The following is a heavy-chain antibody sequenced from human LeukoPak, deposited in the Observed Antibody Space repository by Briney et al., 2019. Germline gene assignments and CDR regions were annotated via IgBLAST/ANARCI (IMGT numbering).Heavy chain of an antibody. V-gene: IGHV3-7*01. CDR3: AREGTFGYHYFDY. CDR2: IYQGGSET. D-gene: IGHD3-3*01. Sequence: PGGSLRLSCTVSGFTFSAHRMRWVRQAPGKGLEWVANIYQGGSETHYVDSVKGRFTISRDNAKNSLYLHLSSLRAEDTAVYYCAREGTFGYHYFDYWGQGALVTVSS. CDR1: GFTFSAHR. J-gene: IGHJ4*02.